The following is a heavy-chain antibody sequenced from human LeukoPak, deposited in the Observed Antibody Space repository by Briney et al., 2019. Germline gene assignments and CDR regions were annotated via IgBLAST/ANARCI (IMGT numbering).Heavy chain of an antibody. D-gene: IGHD3-10*01. Sequence: TSETLSLTCTVSGGSISSSSYSWGWLRQPPGKGLEWIGSIYYSGGSYYNPSLKSRVTISVDTTKNQFFLKLSSVTAADTAVYYCARLYYSQWYFDYWGQGTLVTVSS. J-gene: IGHJ4*02. V-gene: IGHV4-39*01. CDR1: GGSISSSSYS. CDR3: ARLYYSQWYFDY. CDR2: IYYSGGS.